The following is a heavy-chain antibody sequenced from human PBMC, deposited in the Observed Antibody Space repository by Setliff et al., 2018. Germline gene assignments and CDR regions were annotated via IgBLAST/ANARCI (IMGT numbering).Heavy chain of an antibody. D-gene: IGHD6-13*01. CDR3: ARVGLRRAAAGFNYFDP. CDR1: GGIFSTYS. J-gene: IGHJ5*02. Sequence: ASVKVSCKASGGIFSTYSFSWVRQAPGQGLEWMGGIIPMFGTTNYAQSFQGRLTITADESTSTAYMELRSLRSDDTAVYYCARVGLRRAAAGFNYFDPWGQGTPVTVSS. CDR2: IIPMFGTT. V-gene: IGHV1-69*13.